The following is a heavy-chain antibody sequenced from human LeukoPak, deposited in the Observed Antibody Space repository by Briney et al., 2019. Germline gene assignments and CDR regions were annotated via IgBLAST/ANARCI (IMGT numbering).Heavy chain of an antibody. CDR3: ARNTGDY. CDR2: IKQDGSEK. D-gene: IGHD7-27*01. J-gene: IGHJ4*02. CDR1: GFIFSSYW. V-gene: IGHV3-7*01. Sequence: PGGSLRLSCAASGFIFSSYWMSWVRQAPGKGLEWVANIKQDGSEKYYVDSVKGRFTISRDNAKNSLYLQMNSLRAEDTAVYYCARNTGDYWGQGTLVTVSS.